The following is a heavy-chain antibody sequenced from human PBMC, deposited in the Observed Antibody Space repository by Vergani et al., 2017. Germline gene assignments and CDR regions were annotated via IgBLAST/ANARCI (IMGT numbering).Heavy chain of an antibody. CDR3: ARDTVVTAIRYYYYYGMXV. V-gene: IGHV1-3*01. CDR2: INAGNGNT. D-gene: IGHD2-21*02. Sequence: QVQLVQSGAEVKKPGASVKVSCKASGYTFTSYAMHWVRQAPGQRLEWMGWINAGNGNTKYSQKFQGRVTITRDTSASTAYMELSSLRSEDTAVYYCARDTVVTAIRYYYYYGMXVWGQGP. J-gene: IGHJ6*02. CDR1: GYTFTSYA.